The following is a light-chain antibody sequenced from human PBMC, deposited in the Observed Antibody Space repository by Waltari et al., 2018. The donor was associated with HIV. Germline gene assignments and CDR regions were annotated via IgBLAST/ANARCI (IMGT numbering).Light chain of an antibody. Sequence: IGLTQSPRTLSLSPGERATISCRASQSVSSSYLAWYQQKPGQAPRLLIYGASSRATGIPDRFSGSGSGTDFTLTISRLEPEDFAVYYCQQYGSSPPYTFGQGTKLEIK. CDR2: GAS. CDR1: QSVSSSY. CDR3: QQYGSSPPYT. J-gene: IGKJ2*01. V-gene: IGKV3-20*01.